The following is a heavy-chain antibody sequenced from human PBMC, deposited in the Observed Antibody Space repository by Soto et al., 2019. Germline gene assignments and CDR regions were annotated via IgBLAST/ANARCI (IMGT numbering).Heavy chain of an antibody. CDR3: ARDARSRWLQLGYFDY. CDR2: INPNSGGT. V-gene: IGHV1-2*02. Sequence: ASVKVSCKASGYPLTGYYMHWVRQAPGQGLEWMGWINPNSGGTNYAQKFQGRVTMTRDTSISTAYMELSRLRSDDTAVYYCARDARSRWLQLGYFDYWGQGTMVTVSS. CDR1: GYPLTGYY. D-gene: IGHD5-12*01. J-gene: IGHJ4*02.